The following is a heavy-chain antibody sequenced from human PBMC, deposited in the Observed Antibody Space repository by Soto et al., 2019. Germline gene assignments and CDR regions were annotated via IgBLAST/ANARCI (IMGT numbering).Heavy chain of an antibody. Sequence: QVQLQESGPGLVKPSETLSLTCTVSGGSVSSGSYYWSWIRQPPGKGLEWIGYIYYSGSTNYNPSLKSRVTTTVDTTKNPFSRNVSSVTAADTAVYSCAGVWPPVAGRMPTWFDPCGQGTLVTVSS. CDR2: IYYSGST. CDR3: AGVWPPVAGRMPTWFDP. V-gene: IGHV4-61*01. CDR1: GGSVSSGSYY. D-gene: IGHD6-19*01. J-gene: IGHJ5*02.